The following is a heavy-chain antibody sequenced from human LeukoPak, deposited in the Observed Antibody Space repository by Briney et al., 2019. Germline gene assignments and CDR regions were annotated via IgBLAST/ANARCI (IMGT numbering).Heavy chain of an antibody. CDR2: IPYSGST. J-gene: IGHJ6*02. Sequence: SETLSLTCTVSGGYISIHYWSWIRQPPGKGLEWIGYIPYSGSTNKNPSLKSRVTVSVDTSKNQFFLILTSVTAADTAVYYCARLYSNSRYYHYYYGMDVWGQGTTVTVSS. D-gene: IGHD4-11*01. CDR1: GGYISIHY. V-gene: IGHV4-59*08. CDR3: ARLYSNSRYYHYYYGMDV.